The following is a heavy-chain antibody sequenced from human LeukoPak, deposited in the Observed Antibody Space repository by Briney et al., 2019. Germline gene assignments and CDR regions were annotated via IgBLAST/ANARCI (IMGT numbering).Heavy chain of an antibody. V-gene: IGHV4-39*02. CDR3: ARRATIFPYNWFDP. J-gene: IGHJ5*02. CDR2: IYYSGST. Sequence: SSETLSLTCTVSGGSISSSSYYWGWIRQPPGKGLEWIGSIYYSGSTYYNPSLKSRVTISVDTSKNHFSLKLSSVTAADTAVYYCARRATIFPYNWFDPWGQGTLVTVSS. CDR1: GGSISSSSYY. D-gene: IGHD5-24*01.